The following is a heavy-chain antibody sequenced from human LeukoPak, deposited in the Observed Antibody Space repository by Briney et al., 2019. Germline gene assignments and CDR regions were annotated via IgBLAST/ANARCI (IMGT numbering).Heavy chain of an antibody. CDR1: GFTFSSYA. V-gene: IGHV3-30*14. D-gene: IGHD4-17*01. CDR3: ARVGLNGDFTFDY. J-gene: IGHJ4*02. Sequence: GGSLRLSCAASGFTFSSYAMHWVRQAPGKGLEWVAVISYDGSNKYYADSVKGRFTISRDNSKNTLYLQMNSLRAEDTAVYYCARVGLNGDFTFDYWGQGTLVTVSS. CDR2: ISYDGSNK.